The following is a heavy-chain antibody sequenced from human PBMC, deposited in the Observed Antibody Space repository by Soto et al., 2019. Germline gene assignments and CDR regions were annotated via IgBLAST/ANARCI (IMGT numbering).Heavy chain of an antibody. CDR3: ALRSVVVVAATPIRFRPRDAFDI. Sequence: SETLSLTCAVYGGSFSGYYWSWIRQPPGKGLEWIGEINHSGSTNYNPSLKSRVTISVDTSKNQFSLKLSSVTAADTAVYYCALRSVVVVAATPIRFRPRDAFDIWGQGTMVT. J-gene: IGHJ3*02. D-gene: IGHD2-15*01. CDR2: INHSGST. V-gene: IGHV4-34*01. CDR1: GGSFSGYY.